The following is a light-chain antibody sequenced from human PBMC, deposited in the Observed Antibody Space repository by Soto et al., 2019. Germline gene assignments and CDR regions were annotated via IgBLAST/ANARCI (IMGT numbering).Light chain of an antibody. Sequence: EVVLTQSPGTLSLSPGARATLSCRASQFVSSTYLAWYQQRPGQAPRLLIYGASSRATGIPDRFSGGGSETDFTLTISSLQSEDFAVYYCQQYNNWPLTFGGGTKVEIK. V-gene: IGKV3-20*01. J-gene: IGKJ4*01. CDR3: QQYNNWPLT. CDR1: QFVSSTY. CDR2: GAS.